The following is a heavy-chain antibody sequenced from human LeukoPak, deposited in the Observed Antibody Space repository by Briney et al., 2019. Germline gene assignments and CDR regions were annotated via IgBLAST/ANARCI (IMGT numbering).Heavy chain of an antibody. CDR1: GFTFSSYA. CDR2: ISGSGGST. J-gene: IGHJ4*02. Sequence: GGSLRLSCAASGFTFSSYAMSWVRQAPGKGLEWVSAISGSGGSTYYADSVKGRFTISRDNSKNTLYLQMNSLRAEDTAVYYCAKVFIGSGSYYNRTAFDYWGQGTLVTVSS. D-gene: IGHD3-10*01. CDR3: AKVFIGSGSYYNRTAFDY. V-gene: IGHV3-23*01.